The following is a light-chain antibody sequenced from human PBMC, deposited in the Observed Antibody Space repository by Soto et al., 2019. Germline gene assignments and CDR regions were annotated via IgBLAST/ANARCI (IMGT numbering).Light chain of an antibody. Sequence: QSVLTQPPSVSATPGQKVTISCSGSGSNLGRNYVSWYQQLPGTAPKLLIYDNVYRFSGIPDRFSASKSGTSATLGITGLQTGDEGDYYCGSWDNILRAYVFETGTKLTVL. V-gene: IGLV1-51*01. CDR3: GSWDNILRAYV. J-gene: IGLJ1*01. CDR1: GSNLGRNY. CDR2: DNV.